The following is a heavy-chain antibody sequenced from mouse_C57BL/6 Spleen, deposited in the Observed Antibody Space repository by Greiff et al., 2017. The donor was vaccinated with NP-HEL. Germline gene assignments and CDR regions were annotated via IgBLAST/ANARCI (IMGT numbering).Heavy chain of an antibody. V-gene: IGHV1-55*01. CDR3: AGWFQASYAMDY. CDR2: IYHGSGST. CDR1: GYTFTSYW. Sequence: QVQLQQPGAELVKPGASVKMSCKASGYTFTSYWITWVKQRPGQGLEWIGDIYHGSGSTNYNEKFKSKATLTVDTSSSTAYMQLSSLTSEDSAVYYCAGWFQASYAMDYWGQGTSVTVSS. J-gene: IGHJ4*01. D-gene: IGHD2-2*01.